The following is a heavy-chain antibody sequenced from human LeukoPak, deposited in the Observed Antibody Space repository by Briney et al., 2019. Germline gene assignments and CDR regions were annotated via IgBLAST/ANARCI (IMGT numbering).Heavy chain of an antibody. Sequence: PSETLSVTCTVSGDSINSGDYYWSWIRQPPGNGLEWIGYIYYSGSTYYNPSLKSRVTISGDTSKNQFSLKLSSVTAADTAVYYCARDNGYGQLDSWGQGTLVTVSS. V-gene: IGHV4-30-4*01. D-gene: IGHD2-15*01. CDR2: IYYSGST. J-gene: IGHJ4*02. CDR3: ARDNGYGQLDS. CDR1: GDSINSGDYY.